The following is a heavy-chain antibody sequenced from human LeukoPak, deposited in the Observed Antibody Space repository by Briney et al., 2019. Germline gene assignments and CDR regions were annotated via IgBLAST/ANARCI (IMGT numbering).Heavy chain of an antibody. V-gene: IGHV4-34*01. Sequence: SETLSLTCAVYGGSFSGYYWSWIRQPPGKGLEWIGSIYYSGSTYYNPSLKSRVTISVDTSKNQFSLKLSAVTAADTAVYYCARHGNGEGGQMDVWGKGTTVTVSS. CDR2: IYYSGST. CDR1: GGSFSGYY. J-gene: IGHJ6*04. D-gene: IGHD3-10*01. CDR3: ARHGNGEGGQMDV.